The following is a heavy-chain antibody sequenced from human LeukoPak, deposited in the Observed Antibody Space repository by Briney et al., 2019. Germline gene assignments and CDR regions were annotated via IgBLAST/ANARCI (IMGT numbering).Heavy chain of an antibody. Sequence: ASVKVSCKASGYTFTSYYMHWVRQAPGQGLEWMGIINPSGGSTSYAQKFQGRVTMTRDTSTSTVYMELSSLRSEDTAVYYCAKSQGLWFGELLFFMTAAFDYWGQGTLVTVSS. V-gene: IGHV1-46*01. J-gene: IGHJ4*02. CDR3: AKSQGLWFGELLFFMTAAFDY. CDR2: INPSGGST. CDR1: GYTFTSYY. D-gene: IGHD3-10*01.